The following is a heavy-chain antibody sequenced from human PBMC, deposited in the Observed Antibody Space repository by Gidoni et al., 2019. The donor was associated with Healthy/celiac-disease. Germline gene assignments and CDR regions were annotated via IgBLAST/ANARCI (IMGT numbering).Heavy chain of an antibody. CDR2: INPNSGGT. Sequence: QVQLVQSGAEVKKPGASVKVSCKASGYTFTGYYMHWVRQAPGQGLEWMGWINPNSGGTNYAQKFQGRVTMTRDTSISTAYMELSRLRSDDTAVYYCAIVISGIAVAGTEDGMDVWGQGTTVTVSS. CDR3: AIVISGIAVAGTEDGMDV. V-gene: IGHV1-2*02. D-gene: IGHD6-19*01. J-gene: IGHJ6*02. CDR1: GYTFTGYY.